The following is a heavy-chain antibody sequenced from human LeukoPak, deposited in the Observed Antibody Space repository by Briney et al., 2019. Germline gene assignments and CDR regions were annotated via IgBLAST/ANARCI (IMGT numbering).Heavy chain of an antibody. V-gene: IGHV3-49*04. CDR2: IGSKAYGGTT. CDR1: GFTFGDYA. D-gene: IGHD3-22*01. J-gene: IGHJ4*02. CDR3: TRDRSGYWTDY. Sequence: PGGSLRLSCTASGFTFGDYAMSWVRQAPGKGLEWVGFIGSKAYGGTTQYAASVKGRFTISRDDSKSIAYLQMNSLKTEDTAVYYCTRDRSGYWTDYWGQGTLVTVSS.